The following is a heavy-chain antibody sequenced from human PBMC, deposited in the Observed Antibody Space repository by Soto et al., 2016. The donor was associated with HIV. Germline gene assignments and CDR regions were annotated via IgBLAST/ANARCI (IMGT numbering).Heavy chain of an antibody. CDR2: IIPIFGTA. CDR3: ATPYSYASGSYQGIDF. Sequence: QVQLVQSGAEVKKPGSSVKVSCKASGGTFNNYAINWVRQAPGQGLEWMGGIIPIFGTANYAQKFQGRVTITADESTSTAYMELSNLRSEDTAVYYCATPYSYASGSYQGIDFWGRGTLVTVSS. CDR1: GGTFNNYA. V-gene: IGHV1-69*01. D-gene: IGHD3-10*01. J-gene: IGHJ4*02.